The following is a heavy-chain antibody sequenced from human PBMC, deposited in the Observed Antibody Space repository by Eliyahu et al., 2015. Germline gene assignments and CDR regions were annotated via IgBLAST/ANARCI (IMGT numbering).Heavy chain of an antibody. D-gene: IGHD1-1*01. J-gene: IGHJ5*02. CDR3: VRGGGGTYFAT. Sequence: QVQVVESGGGVVQPGGSXRLSXXXSGFXFSSDGLHWVRQAPGKGLGWVAVIWSDGTNKNYPDSVKGRFTISRDNSKNTLSLQMNNLRTEDTAVYYCVRGGGGTYFATWGQGALVTVSS. CDR2: IWSDGTNK. CDR1: GFXFSSDG. V-gene: IGHV3-33*01.